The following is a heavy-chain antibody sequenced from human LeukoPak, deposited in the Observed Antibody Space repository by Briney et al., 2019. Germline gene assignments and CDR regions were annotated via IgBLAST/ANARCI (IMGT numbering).Heavy chain of an antibody. J-gene: IGHJ6*04. CDR3: ARVKGLVPAAIMGMDV. CDR2: ISSSSSYI. V-gene: IGHV3-21*01. Sequence: GGSLRLSCAASGFTSSSFSMNWVRQAPGKGLEWVSSISSSSSYIYYADSVKGRFTISRDNAKNSLYLQMNSLRAEDTAVYYCARVKGLVPAAIMGMDVWGKGTTVTVSS. CDR1: GFTSSSFS. D-gene: IGHD2-2*02.